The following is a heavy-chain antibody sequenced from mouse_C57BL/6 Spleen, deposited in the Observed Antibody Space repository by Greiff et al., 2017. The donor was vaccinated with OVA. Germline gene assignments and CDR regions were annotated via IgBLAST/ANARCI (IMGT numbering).Heavy chain of an antibody. J-gene: IGHJ2*01. CDR2: IYPRSGNT. Sequence: VKLQESGAELARPGASVKLSCKASGYTFTSYGISWVKQRTGQGLEWIGEIYPRSGNTYYNEKFKGKATLTADKSSSTAYMELRSLTSEDSAVYFCARDDEGYYFDYWGQGTTLTVSS. CDR1: GYTFTSYG. V-gene: IGHV1-81*01. D-gene: IGHD2-3*01. CDR3: ARDDEGYYFDY.